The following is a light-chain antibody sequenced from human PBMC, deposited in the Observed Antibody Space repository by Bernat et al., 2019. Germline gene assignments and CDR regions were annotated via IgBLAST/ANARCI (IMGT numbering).Light chain of an antibody. Sequence: SYVLTQPPSVSVAPGKTARIPCEGNNIGTKSVHWYLQRPGQAPVLVIYSDSARPSGIPERFSGSNSGNTATLTIGGVEAGYEADYYCQVWHSTTDHVVFGSGTRVTVL. CDR1: NIGTKS. J-gene: IGLJ1*01. CDR3: QVWHSTTDHVV. V-gene: IGLV3-21*04. CDR2: SDS.